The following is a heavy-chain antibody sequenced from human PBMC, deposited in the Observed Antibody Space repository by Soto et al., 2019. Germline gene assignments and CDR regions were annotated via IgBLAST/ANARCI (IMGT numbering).Heavy chain of an antibody. CDR1: GITVSDNY. D-gene: IGHD4-17*01. CDR3: ARSTVTTRGNWFDP. Sequence: GGSLRLSCAVSGITVSDNYMSWIRQAPGKGLEWVSYISSSGSTIYYADSVKGRFTISRDNAKNSLYLQMNSLRAEDTAVYYCARSTVTTRGNWFDPWGQGTLVTVSS. CDR2: ISSSGSTI. V-gene: IGHV3-11*01. J-gene: IGHJ5*02.